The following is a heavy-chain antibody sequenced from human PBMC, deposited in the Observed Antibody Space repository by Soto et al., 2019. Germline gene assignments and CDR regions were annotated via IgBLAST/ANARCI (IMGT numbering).Heavy chain of an antibody. CDR3: ARDHGSGSYYKAYYGMDV. CDR2: IIPIFGTA. V-gene: IGHV1-69*13. Sequence: PVKVSCKASGGTFSSYAISWVRQAPGQGLEWMGGIIPIFGTANYAQKFQGRVTITADESTSTAYMELSSLRSEDTAVYYCARDHGSGSYYKAYYGMDVWGQGTTVIGSS. D-gene: IGHD3-10*01. J-gene: IGHJ6*02. CDR1: GGTFSSYA.